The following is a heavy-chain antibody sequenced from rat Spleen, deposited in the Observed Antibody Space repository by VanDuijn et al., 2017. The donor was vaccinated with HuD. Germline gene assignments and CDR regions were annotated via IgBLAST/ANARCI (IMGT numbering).Heavy chain of an antibody. J-gene: IGHJ2*01. CDR3: AVAGYGY. CDR1: GFTFNNYW. Sequence: EVQLVESGGGLVQPGNSLKLSCAASGFTFNNYWMTWIRQAPGKGLEWVSSICADGVNTYYPDSVKGRFTISRANSENTVYLQMNSLRSEDTATYYCAVAGYGYWGQGVMVTVSS. D-gene: IGHD4-3*01. CDR2: ICADGVNT. V-gene: IGHV5-58*01.